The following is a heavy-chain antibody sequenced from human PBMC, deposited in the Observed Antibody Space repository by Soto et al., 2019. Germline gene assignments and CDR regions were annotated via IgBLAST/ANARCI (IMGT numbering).Heavy chain of an antibody. D-gene: IGHD1-20*01. V-gene: IGHV4-59*02. J-gene: IGHJ4*02. CDR2: VYHTGNT. CDR1: GVSVTGYY. Sequence: ASETLSLTCSVSGVSVTGYYWTWIRHSPGKGLEWIGYVYHTGNTYYNPSLKSRVTISLDTSKNQVSLRLRSVTAADTAVYYCEREQYNWKLWGQGTLVTVSS. CDR3: EREQYNWKL.